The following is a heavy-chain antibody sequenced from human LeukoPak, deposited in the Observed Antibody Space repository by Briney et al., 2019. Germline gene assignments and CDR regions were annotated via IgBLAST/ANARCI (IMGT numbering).Heavy chain of an antibody. Sequence: SETLSLTCTVSGSSISGYYWSWIRQPPGKGLEWIGYIYYSGSTNYNPSFKSRVTISLDTSKKQFSLKLSSVTAADTAVYYCATSQWLAPFDYWGQGTLVTVSS. V-gene: IGHV4-59*08. CDR2: IYYSGST. CDR3: ATSQWLAPFDY. J-gene: IGHJ4*02. CDR1: GSSISGYY. D-gene: IGHD6-19*01.